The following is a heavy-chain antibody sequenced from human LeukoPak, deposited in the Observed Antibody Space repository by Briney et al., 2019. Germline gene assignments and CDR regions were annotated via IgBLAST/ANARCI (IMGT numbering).Heavy chain of an antibody. Sequence: GGSLRLSCAASGFTLTTYWMSWVRQAPGKGLEWVANIKQDGTEKYYVDSVKGRFTISRDNAKNSLYLQMNSLRAEDTAVYYCARDGVYRSSAPDYWGQGTLVTVSS. CDR3: ARDGVYRSSAPDY. CDR2: IKQDGTEK. V-gene: IGHV3-7*01. D-gene: IGHD2-8*01. CDR1: GFTLTTYW. J-gene: IGHJ4*02.